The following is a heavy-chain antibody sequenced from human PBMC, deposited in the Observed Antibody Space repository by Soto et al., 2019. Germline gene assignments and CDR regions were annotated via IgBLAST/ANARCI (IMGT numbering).Heavy chain of an antibody. Sequence: SETLSLTCTVSGGSVNSGGYHWSWIRQHPGKGLEWIGDIYYSGSTYYNPSLKSRVTISIDTSTNHFSLRLSALTAADTAVYYCARAPIPNWNYYGMDVWGQGTTVTAP. V-gene: IGHV4-31*03. D-gene: IGHD1-1*01. CDR2: IYYSGST. J-gene: IGHJ6*02. CDR3: ARAPIPNWNYYGMDV. CDR1: GGSVNSGGYH.